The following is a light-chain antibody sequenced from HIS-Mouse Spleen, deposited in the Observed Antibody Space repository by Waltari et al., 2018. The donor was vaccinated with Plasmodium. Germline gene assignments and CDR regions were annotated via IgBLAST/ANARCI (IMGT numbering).Light chain of an antibody. CDR3: YSTDSSGNHRV. CDR2: KDS. J-gene: IGLJ3*02. V-gene: IGLV3-10*01. Sequence: SYELTQPPSVSVSPGQTARITCSGDALPKKYAYWYQKKSGQAPVLVIYKDSKRPSGIPRRFSGSSSWTMATFTISGAQVEDEADYYCYSTDSSGNHRVFGGGTKLTVL. CDR1: ALPKKY.